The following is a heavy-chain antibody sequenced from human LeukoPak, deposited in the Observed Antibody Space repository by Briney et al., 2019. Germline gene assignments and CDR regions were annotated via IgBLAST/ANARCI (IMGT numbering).Heavy chain of an antibody. V-gene: IGHV4-34*01. CDR3: ARRRKYYYDSSGYKGYFDY. CDR1: GGSISSYY. Sequence: SETLSLTCTVSGGSISSYYWSWIRQPPGKGLEWIGEINHSGSTNYNPSLKSRVTISVDTSKNQFSLKLSSVTAADTAVYYCARRRKYYYDSSGYKGYFDYWGQGTLVTVSS. D-gene: IGHD3-22*01. J-gene: IGHJ4*02. CDR2: INHSGST.